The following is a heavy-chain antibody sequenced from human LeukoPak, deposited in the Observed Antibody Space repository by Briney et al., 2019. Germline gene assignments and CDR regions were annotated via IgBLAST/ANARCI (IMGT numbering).Heavy chain of an antibody. CDR3: ARGTGGLFHYPGPFDY. J-gene: IGHJ4*02. CDR2: ISSSSSYI. Sequence: GSLRLSCAASGFTFSIYAMSWVRQAPGKGLEWVSSISSSSSYIYYADSVKGRFTISRDNAKNSLYLQMNSLRAEDTAVYYCARGTGGLFHYPGPFDYWGQGTLVTVSS. D-gene: IGHD3-10*01. CDR1: GFTFSIYA. V-gene: IGHV3-21*01.